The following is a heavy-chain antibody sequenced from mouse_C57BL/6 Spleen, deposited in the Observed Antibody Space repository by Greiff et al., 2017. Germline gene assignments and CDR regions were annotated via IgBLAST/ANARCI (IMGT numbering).Heavy chain of an antibody. CDR2: IDPSPSYT. CDR3: ARGYYGSSSYYFDY. Sequence: QVQLQQPVAELVMPAASVLLSCKASGYTFSTYCMHWVKQSPGQGLVLSGLIDPSPSYTNYNQKFKGKSTLTVDKSSSTAYMQLSSLTSEDSAVYYCARGYYGSSSYYFDYWRKGTTRTVSA. CDR1: GYTFSTYC. J-gene: IGHJ2*01. V-gene: IGHV1-69*01. D-gene: IGHD1-1*01.